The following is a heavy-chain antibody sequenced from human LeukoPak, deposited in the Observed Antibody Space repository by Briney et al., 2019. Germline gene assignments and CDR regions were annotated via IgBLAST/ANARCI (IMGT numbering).Heavy chain of an antibody. CDR1: GGSITRNGYY. J-gene: IGHJ5*02. CDR3: VRLLDYCSVSSSPAWGT. V-gene: IGHV4-39*01. D-gene: IGHD5/OR15-5a*01. CDR2: IQNNDNS. Sequence: PWESLSLTCSVSGGSITRNGYYWGWIRQPPGKGLEWLGHIQNNDNSYYNPSLKSRISMSVNMSKNQISLNVRSVTGADTAVYYCVRLLDYCSVSSSPAWGTWGQGTQVTVSA.